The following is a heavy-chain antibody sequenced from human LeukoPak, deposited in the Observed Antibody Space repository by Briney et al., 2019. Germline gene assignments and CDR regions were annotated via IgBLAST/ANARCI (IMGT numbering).Heavy chain of an antibody. CDR2: INPNSGGT. V-gene: IGHV1-2*02. CDR3: AREPHYDFWSGRAEYNWFDP. D-gene: IGHD3-3*01. Sequence: ASVKVSCKASGYTFTGYYMHWVRQAPGQGLEWMGWINPNSGGTNYAQKFQGRVTMTRDTSISTAYMELSRLRSDDTAVYYCAREPHYDFWSGRAEYNWFDPWGQGTLVTVSS. CDR1: GYTFTGYY. J-gene: IGHJ5*02.